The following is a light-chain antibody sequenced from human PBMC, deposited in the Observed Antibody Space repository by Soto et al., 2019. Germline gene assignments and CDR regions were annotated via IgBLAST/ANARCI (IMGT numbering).Light chain of an antibody. CDR3: QVYGSPRLT. CDR2: GAS. Sequence: IVMTQSPGTLSLSPGERATLSCRPSQSVSSSYLAWYPQKPGQAPRLLIYGASSRATGIPDRFSGSGSGTPFTLTISRLEPEEFAVYYYQVYGSPRLTFGGGTKVAIK. V-gene: IGKV3-20*01. CDR1: QSVSSSY. J-gene: IGKJ4*01.